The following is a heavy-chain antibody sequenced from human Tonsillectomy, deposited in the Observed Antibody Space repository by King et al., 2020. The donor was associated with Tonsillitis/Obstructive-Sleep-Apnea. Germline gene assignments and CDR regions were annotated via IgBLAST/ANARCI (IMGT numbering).Heavy chain of an antibody. CDR2: IAYDASTK. J-gene: IGHJ4*02. Sequence: VQLVESGGGVVQPGRSLRLSCAASGFTFSRYAMHWVRQAPGKGLEWVAVIAYDASTKYYADSVKGRFTISRDNPKNTLYLQVNSLRSEDTAVYFCAREAGDYDLYFDYWGQGTLVTVSS. CDR3: AREAGDYDLYFDY. V-gene: IGHV3-30*04. CDR1: GFTFSRYA. D-gene: IGHD4-17*01.